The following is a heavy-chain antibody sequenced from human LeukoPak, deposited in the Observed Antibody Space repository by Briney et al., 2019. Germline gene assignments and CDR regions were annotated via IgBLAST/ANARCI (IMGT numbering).Heavy chain of an antibody. CDR2: ISYDGSNK. CDR3: AKARYDGEVMIAATDY. CDR1: GFIFRSYT. Sequence: GGSLRLSCAASGFIFRSYTMNWVRQAPGKGLEWVAFISYDGSNKYYADSVKGRFTISRDNSKNTLYLQMNNLRADDTAVYYCAKARYDGEVMIAATDYWGQGTLVTVSS. D-gene: IGHD2-15*01. V-gene: IGHV3-30*18. J-gene: IGHJ4*02.